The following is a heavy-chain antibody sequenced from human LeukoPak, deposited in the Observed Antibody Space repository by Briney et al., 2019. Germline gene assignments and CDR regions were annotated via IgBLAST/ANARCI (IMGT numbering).Heavy chain of an antibody. CDR1: GGSISSSSYY. J-gene: IGHJ5*02. Sequence: SETLSLTCTVSGGSISSSSYYWGWIRQPPGKGLEWIGSIYYSGSTYYNPSLKSRVTISVDTSKNQFSLTLSSVTAADTAVYYCARGTGNWFDPWGQGTLVTVSS. CDR2: IYYSGST. CDR3: ARGTGNWFDP. V-gene: IGHV4-39*07.